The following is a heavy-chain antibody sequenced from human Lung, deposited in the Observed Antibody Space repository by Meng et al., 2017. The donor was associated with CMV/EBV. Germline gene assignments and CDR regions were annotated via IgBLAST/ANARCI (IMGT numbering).Heavy chain of an antibody. J-gene: IGHJ4*02. CDR2: IRYDGSNK. V-gene: IGHV3-30*02. CDR1: GFTFSSYG. Sequence: SCAASGFTFSSYGMHWVRQAPGKGLEWVAFIRYDGSNKYYADSVKGRFTISRDNSKNTLYLQMNSLRAEDTAVYYCAKGSGDGYNFAGTLDYWGQGTLVTVPQ. CDR3: AKGSGDGYNFAGTLDY. D-gene: IGHD5-24*01.